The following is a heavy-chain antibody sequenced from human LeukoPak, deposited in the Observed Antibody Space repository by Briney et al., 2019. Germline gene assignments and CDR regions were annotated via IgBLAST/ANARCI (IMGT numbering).Heavy chain of an antibody. J-gene: IGHJ6*04. V-gene: IGHV3-30*04. CDR3: ARAMAKHDSSGWGYYSYYGMDV. CDR1: GFSFSNYP. D-gene: IGHD6-19*01. Sequence: GGSLKLSCAASGFSFSNYPMHWIRQAPGKGLEWVAVLSYGGSNKDYADSVKGRFSISRDNSKNTLYLQMDSLRVEDAAVYYCARAMAKHDSSGWGYYSYYGMDVWAKGPPVIVSS. CDR2: LSYGGSNK.